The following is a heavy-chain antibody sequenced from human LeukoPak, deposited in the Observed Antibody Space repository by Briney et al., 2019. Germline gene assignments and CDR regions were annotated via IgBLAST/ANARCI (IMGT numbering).Heavy chain of an antibody. CDR2: IKPNSGDT. J-gene: IGHJ4*02. D-gene: IGHD5-18*01. Sequence: GASVKVSCKASGYTFTGYYIHWVRQARGQGLEWMGRIKPNSGDTNYAQKFQGRVTMTRDTSINTAYMERSSLRSDDKAVYYCARGLVETPMDLLDYWGQGTLVTVSS. CDR3: ARGLVETPMDLLDY. CDR1: GYTFTGYY. V-gene: IGHV1-2*06.